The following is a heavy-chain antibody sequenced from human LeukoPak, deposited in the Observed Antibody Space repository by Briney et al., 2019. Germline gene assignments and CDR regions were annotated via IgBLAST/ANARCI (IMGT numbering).Heavy chain of an antibody. V-gene: IGHV3-23*01. J-gene: IGHJ4*02. D-gene: IGHD6-19*01. CDR1: GFTFSNYA. CDR2: ISGSDYA. CDR3: ARDFSTYSSGWYPYY. Sequence: PGGSLRLSCAASGFTFSNYAMGWVRQAPGKGLEWVSGISGSDYAYYTDSVKGRFTISRDNSKNTLYLQMNTLRAEDTAVYYCARDFSTYSSGWYPYYWGQGTLVTVSS.